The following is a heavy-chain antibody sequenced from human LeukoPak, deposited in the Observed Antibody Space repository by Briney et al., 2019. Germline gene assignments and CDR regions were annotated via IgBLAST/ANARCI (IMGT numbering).Heavy chain of an antibody. CDR2: INAGNGNT. D-gene: IGHD3-10*01. V-gene: IGHV1-3*01. Sequence: ASVKVSCKASGYTFTSYAMHWVRQAPGQRLEWMGWINAGNGNTKYSQKFQGRVTITRDTSASTAYMELSSLRPEDTAVYYCARVTITMVRGVFDYWGQGTLVTVSS. CDR3: ARVTITMVRGVFDY. CDR1: GYTFTSYA. J-gene: IGHJ4*02.